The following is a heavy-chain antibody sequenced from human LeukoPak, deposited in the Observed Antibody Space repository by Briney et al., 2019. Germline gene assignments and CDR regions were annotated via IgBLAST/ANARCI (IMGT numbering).Heavy chain of an antibody. J-gene: IGHJ6*03. CDR2: IYSDNT. CDR1: GFTVSSNS. CDR3: AREVYGTNLVYYYYYYMDV. D-gene: IGHD2/OR15-2a*01. Sequence: PGGSLRLSCTVSGFTVSSNSMSWVRQAPGKGLEWVSFIYSDNTHYSDSVKGRFTISRDNSKNTLYLQMNSLRAEDTAVYYCAREVYGTNLVYYYYYYMDVWGKGTTVTVSS. V-gene: IGHV3-53*01.